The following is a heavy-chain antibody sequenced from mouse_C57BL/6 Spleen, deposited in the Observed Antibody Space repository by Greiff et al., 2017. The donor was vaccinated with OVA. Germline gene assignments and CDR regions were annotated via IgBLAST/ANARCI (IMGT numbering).Heavy chain of an antibody. CDR1: GFTFSSYA. D-gene: IGHD2-3*01. J-gene: IGHJ4*01. Sequence: DVKLVESGEGLVKPGGSLKLSCAASGFTFSSYAMSWVRQTPEKRLEWVAYISSGGDYIYYADTVKGRFTISRDNARNTLYLQMSSLKSEDTAMYYCTREGGYDPHYYAMDYWGQGTSVTVSS. CDR2: ISSGGDYI. CDR3: TREGGYDPHYYAMDY. V-gene: IGHV5-9-1*02.